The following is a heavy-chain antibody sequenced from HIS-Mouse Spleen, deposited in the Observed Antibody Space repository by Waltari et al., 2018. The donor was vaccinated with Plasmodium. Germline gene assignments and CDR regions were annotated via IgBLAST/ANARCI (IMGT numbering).Heavy chain of an antibody. CDR3: ARLVVVASKDSY. J-gene: IGHJ4*02. Sequence: QVQLQQWGAGLLKPSETLSLTCALYGGSFSGYYWSWIRQPPGKGLEWIGEINHSGSTNYNPSLKSRVTISVDTSKNQFSLKLSSVTAADTAVYYCARLVVVASKDSYWGQGTLVTVSS. V-gene: IGHV4-34*01. D-gene: IGHD2-15*01. CDR2: INHSGST. CDR1: GGSFSGYY.